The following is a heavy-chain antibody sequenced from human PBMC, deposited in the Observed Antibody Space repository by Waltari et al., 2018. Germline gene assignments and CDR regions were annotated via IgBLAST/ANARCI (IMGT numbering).Heavy chain of an antibody. CDR2: SNPNSGCT. CDR3: ARLSRYSSGPSYYYYYYGMDV. D-gene: IGHD6-19*01. J-gene: IGHJ6*02. V-gene: IGHV1-2*06. Sequence: QVQLVQSGAEVKKPGTSVKVSCKASGYTFTGSSLPWVRQAPGQALEGMGRSNPNSGCTNYAQKFQGRVTMTRDTSISTAYMELSRLRSDDTAVYYCARLSRYSSGPSYYYYYYGMDVWGQGTTFTVSS. CDR1: GYTFTGSS.